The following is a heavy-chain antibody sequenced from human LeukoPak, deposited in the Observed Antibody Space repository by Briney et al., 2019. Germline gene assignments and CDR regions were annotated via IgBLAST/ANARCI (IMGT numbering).Heavy chain of an antibody. V-gene: IGHV4-4*07. D-gene: IGHD4-11*01. J-gene: IGHJ6*03. CDR2: FSTSGSP. CDR1: GGSIDSLY. Sequence: KPSETLSLTCTVSGGSIDSLYWSWIRQPAGKGLEWIGRFSTSGSPNYNSSLKSRVTLSVDTSKNQFYLKLSSVTAADTAFYYCARHGVDYRNYAGYMDVWGKGTTVTVSS. CDR3: ARHGVDYRNYAGYMDV.